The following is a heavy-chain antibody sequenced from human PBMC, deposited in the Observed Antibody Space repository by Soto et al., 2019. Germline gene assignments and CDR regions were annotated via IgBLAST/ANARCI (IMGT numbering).Heavy chain of an antibody. J-gene: IGHJ6*03. V-gene: IGHV3-9*01. CDR2: ITWHSGTI. D-gene: IGHD3-16*01. CDR3: AKEMITFGDFNYYYMDV. CDR1: GFTFDQYT. Sequence: EVQLVESGGGLVQPGRSLRLSCAASGFTFDQYTMHWVRQAPGKGLEWVSSITWHSGTIGYADSVKGRFTISRDTAKNAVYLQMNSLRGEDTALYYCAKEMITFGDFNYYYMDVWGKGTMVTVSS.